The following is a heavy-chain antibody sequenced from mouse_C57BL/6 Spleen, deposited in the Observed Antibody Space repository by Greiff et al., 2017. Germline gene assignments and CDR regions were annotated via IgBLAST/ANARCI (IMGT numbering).Heavy chain of an antibody. D-gene: IGHD4-1*01. CDR1: GFTFSSYA. V-gene: IGHV5-9-1*02. CDR3: TRSTPPGNWDLYYFDY. Sequence: EVQGVESGAGLVKPGGSLKLSCAASGFTFSSYAMSWVRQTPEKRLEWVAYISSGGDYIYYADTVKGRCTISRDNARNTLYLQMSSLKSEDTAMYYCTRSTPPGNWDLYYFDYWGQGTTLTVSS. CDR2: ISSGGDYI. J-gene: IGHJ2*01.